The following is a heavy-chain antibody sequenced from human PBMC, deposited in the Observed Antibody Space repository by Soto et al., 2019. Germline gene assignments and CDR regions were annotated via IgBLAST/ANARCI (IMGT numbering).Heavy chain of an antibody. CDR1: GHTFTSYR. V-gene: IGHV1-18*04. D-gene: IGHD6-13*01. CDR2: ISTYNGDT. CDR3: ARDRATIARCAY. Sequence: QVQLVQSGGEVKEPGASVKVSCKASGHTFTSYRINWVRQAPGQGLEWMGWISTYNGDTKYAQKFQARVTMTTDTSTNTAYMEVRSLRSDDTAVYYCARDRATIARCAYWGQGTLVTVSS. J-gene: IGHJ4*02.